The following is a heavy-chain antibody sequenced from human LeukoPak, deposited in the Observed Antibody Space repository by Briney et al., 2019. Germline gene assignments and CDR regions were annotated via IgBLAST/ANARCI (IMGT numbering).Heavy chain of an antibody. J-gene: IGHJ4*02. D-gene: IGHD3-22*01. V-gene: IGHV3-48*03. CDR1: GFTFSIYE. CDR2: ISSSGSTT. Sequence: GGSLRLSCAPSGFTFSIYEMNWVRQAPGKGPERVSYISSSGSTTHYADSVKGRFTISRDNAKKSMYLQMNSLRAEDTAVYYWARDNYDSSGYYFEWGQGTLVTVSS. CDR3: ARDNYDSSGYYFE.